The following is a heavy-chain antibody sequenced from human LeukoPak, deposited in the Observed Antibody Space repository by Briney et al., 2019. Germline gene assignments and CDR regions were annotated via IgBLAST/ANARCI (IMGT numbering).Heavy chain of an antibody. D-gene: IGHD4-17*01. Sequence: GGSLRLSCAASGFTFSSHSLMWVRQAPGKGLEWVSSISPDSGYIYYADSVKGRFTISRDNAKNSLYLQMNSLRAEDTAVYYCARDYGDYGEYFQHWGQGTLVTVSS. CDR1: GFTFSSHS. CDR3: ARDYGDYGEYFQH. V-gene: IGHV3-21*01. J-gene: IGHJ1*01. CDR2: ISPDSGYI.